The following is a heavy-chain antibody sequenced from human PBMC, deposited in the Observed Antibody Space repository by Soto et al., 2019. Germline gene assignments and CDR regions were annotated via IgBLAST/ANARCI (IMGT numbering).Heavy chain of an antibody. Sequence: PGGSLRLSCAASGFTVSSNYMSWVRQAPGKGLEWVSVIYSGGSTYYADSVKGRFTISRDNSKNTLYLQMNSLRAEDTAVYYCAREAYYYGMGVWGQGTTVTVSS. CDR2: IYSGGST. CDR1: GFTVSSNY. CDR3: AREAYYYGMGV. J-gene: IGHJ6*02. V-gene: IGHV3-53*01.